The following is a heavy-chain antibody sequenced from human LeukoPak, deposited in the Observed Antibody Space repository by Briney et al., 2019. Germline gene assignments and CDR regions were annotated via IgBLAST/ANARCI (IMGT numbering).Heavy chain of an antibody. V-gene: IGHV1-69*01. D-gene: IGHD6-13*01. CDR3: AREAAAGTGFDY. CDR2: IIPIFGTA. Sequence: SVKVSCKASGGTFSSYAISWVRQAPGQGLEWMGGIIPIFGTANYAQKFQGRVTITADESTSTAYMELSSLRSEDTAVYYCAREAAAGTGFDYWGQGTLVTVS. CDR1: GGTFSSYA. J-gene: IGHJ4*02.